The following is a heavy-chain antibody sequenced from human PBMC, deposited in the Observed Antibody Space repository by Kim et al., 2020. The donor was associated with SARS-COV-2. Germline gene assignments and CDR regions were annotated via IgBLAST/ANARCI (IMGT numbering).Heavy chain of an antibody. V-gene: IGHV3-48*02. CDR1: GFTFSSYS. J-gene: IGHJ6*02. CDR3: ARLYGDYGIYYYYYYGMDV. D-gene: IGHD4-17*01. Sequence: GGSLRLSCAASGFTFSSYSMNWVSQAPGKGLEWVSYISSSSSTIYYADSVKGRFTISRDNAKNSLYLQMNSLRDEDTAVYYCARLYGDYGIYYYYYYGMDVWGQGTTVTVSS. CDR2: ISSSSSTI.